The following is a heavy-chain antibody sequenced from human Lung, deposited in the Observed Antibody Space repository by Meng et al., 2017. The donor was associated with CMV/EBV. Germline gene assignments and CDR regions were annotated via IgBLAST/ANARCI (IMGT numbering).Heavy chain of an antibody. D-gene: IGHD6-6*01. Sequence: XVSXKGSGYTFTKYWIGWVRQMPGKGLEWMGIVYPGDSDMRYSPSFQGQVTISADKSINTAYLQWSSLKASGSAMYYCARRGEDSSLPDYYFYGMDVWGQGTTVTVSS. CDR1: GYTFTKYW. V-gene: IGHV5-51*01. J-gene: IGHJ6*02. CDR2: VYPGDSDM. CDR3: ARRGEDSSLPDYYFYGMDV.